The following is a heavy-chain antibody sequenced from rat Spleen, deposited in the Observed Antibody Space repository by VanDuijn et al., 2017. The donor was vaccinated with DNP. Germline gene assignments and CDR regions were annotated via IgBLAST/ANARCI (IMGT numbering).Heavy chain of an antibody. Sequence: EVQLVESGGGLVQPGRSLKLSCAASGFTFSDYNMAWVRQAPKKGLEWVATIIYDGSRTYYRDSVKGRFTISRDNAKSTLYLQMDSLRSEDTATYYCATQDRDGSYYYYWYFDFWGPGTMVTVSS. V-gene: IGHV5S10*01. D-gene: IGHD1-12*02. CDR2: IIYDGSRT. CDR3: ATQDRDGSYYYYWYFDF. CDR1: GFTFSDYN. J-gene: IGHJ1*01.